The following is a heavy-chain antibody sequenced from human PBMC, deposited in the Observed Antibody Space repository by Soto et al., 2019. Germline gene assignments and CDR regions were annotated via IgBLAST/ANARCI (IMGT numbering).Heavy chain of an antibody. CDR2: IWYDGSNK. Sequence: QVQLVESGGGVVQPGRSLRLSCAASGFTFSSYGMHWVRQAAGKGLEWVAGIWYDGSNKYYADSVKGRFTISRDNSKNTLYLQMNSLRAEDTAVYYCARDYDSSGYPRYYIDYWGQGTLVTVSS. CDR3: ARDYDSSGYPRYYIDY. J-gene: IGHJ4*02. V-gene: IGHV3-33*01. CDR1: GFTFSSYG. D-gene: IGHD3-22*01.